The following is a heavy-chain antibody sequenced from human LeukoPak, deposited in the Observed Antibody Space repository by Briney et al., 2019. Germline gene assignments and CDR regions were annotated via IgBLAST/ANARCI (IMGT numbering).Heavy chain of an antibody. J-gene: IGHJ4*02. CDR2: IKQDGSEK. V-gene: IGHV3-7*01. CDR1: GFTFSSYW. CDR3: ARDEGPDYGDYFTY. D-gene: IGHD4-17*01. Sequence: PGGSLTLSCAASGFTFSSYWMSWVRQAPGKGLEWVANIKQDGSEKYYVDSVKGRFTISRDNAKNSLYLQMNSLRAEDTAVYYCARDEGPDYGDYFTYWGQGTLVTVSS.